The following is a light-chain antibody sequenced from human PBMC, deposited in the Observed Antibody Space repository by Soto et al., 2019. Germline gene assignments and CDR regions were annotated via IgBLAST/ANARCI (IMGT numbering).Light chain of an antibody. CDR3: QQFDNLPFT. V-gene: IGKV1-33*01. CDR1: QDISNY. J-gene: IGKJ2*01. CDR2: DAS. Sequence: DFQMTQSPSSLTASVGDRVTITCQASQDISNYLNWYQQKPGEAPKVLISDASNLETGVPSRFSGSGSGTDFTLTISSLQPEDIATYYCQQFDNLPFTFGQGTKVEIK.